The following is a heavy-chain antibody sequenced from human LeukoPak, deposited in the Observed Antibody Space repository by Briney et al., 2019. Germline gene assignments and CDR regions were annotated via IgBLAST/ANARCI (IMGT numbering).Heavy chain of an antibody. J-gene: IGHJ4*02. Sequence: GGSPRLSCAASGVTSSSYGMHGVRQAPGEGLEGGAVISYDGSNKYYSDSVKGRFTISRDNSKPTLYLQMNSLRAADTALHYCAKDSTRELPPEFFDYWGQGTLVTVSS. V-gene: IGHV3-30*18. CDR1: GVTSSSYG. CDR2: ISYDGSNK. D-gene: IGHD1-26*01. CDR3: AKDSTRELPPEFFDY.